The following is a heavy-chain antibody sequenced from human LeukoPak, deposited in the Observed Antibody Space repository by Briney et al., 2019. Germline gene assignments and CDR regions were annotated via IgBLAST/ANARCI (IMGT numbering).Heavy chain of an antibody. J-gene: IGHJ4*02. V-gene: IGHV3-7*01. Sequence: GGSLRLSCTASGFTFADYWMTWVRQAPGKGLEWVANIRQDESEKYYVDSVKGRFTISRDNTANALYLLMNSLRADDTAVYYCGRERNWGGSESDYWGQGTLVTVSS. CDR3: GRERNWGGSESDY. D-gene: IGHD3-16*01. CDR1: GFTFADYW. CDR2: IRQDESEK.